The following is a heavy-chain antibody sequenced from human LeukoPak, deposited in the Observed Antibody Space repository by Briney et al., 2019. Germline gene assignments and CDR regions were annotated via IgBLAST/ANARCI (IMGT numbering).Heavy chain of an antibody. CDR1: GYSFTSYG. CDR3: ASGGSPKSVWFDP. J-gene: IGHJ5*02. CDR2: ISAYHGNP. Sequence: ASVKVSYKASGYSFTSYGISWVRQAPGQGLEWMGWISAYHGNPHYAQKLQGRVTMTTDTSTSTAYMELRSRRSDDTAVYYCASGGSPKSVWFDPWGQGTLVTVSS. D-gene: IGHD1-26*01. V-gene: IGHV1-18*01.